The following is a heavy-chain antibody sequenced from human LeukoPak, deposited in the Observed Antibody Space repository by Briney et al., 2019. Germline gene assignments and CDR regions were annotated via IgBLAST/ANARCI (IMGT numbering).Heavy chain of an antibody. CDR3: ARVHYDYVWGSYRSPSYYFDY. D-gene: IGHD3-16*02. CDR1: GYTFTSYA. J-gene: IGHJ4*02. CDR2: INAGNGNT. V-gene: IGHV1-3*01. Sequence: ASVKVSCKASGYTFTSYAMHWVRQAPGQRLEWMGWINAGNGNTKYSQKFQGRVTITRDTSASTAYMELSSLRSEDTAVYYCARVHYDYVWGSYRSPSYYFDYWGQGTLVTVSS.